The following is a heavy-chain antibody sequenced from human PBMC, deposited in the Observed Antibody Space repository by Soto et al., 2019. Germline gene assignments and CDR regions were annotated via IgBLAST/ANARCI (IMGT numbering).Heavy chain of an antibody. V-gene: IGHV1-69*12. CDR3: AREESSSQYFAH. CDR2: IIPIFGTA. CDR1: GGTFSSYA. Sequence: QVQLVQSGAEVKKPGSSVKVSCKASGGTFSSYAISWVRQAPGQGLEWMGGIIPIFGTANYAQKFQGRVTITADEYTSTDYMELRSLTSADRAVYYCAREESSSQYFAHWGQGALDTDSS. D-gene: IGHD2-2*01. J-gene: IGHJ1*01.